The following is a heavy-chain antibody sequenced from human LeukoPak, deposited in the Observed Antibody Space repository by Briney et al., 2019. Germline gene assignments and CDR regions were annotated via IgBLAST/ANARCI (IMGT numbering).Heavy chain of an antibody. J-gene: IGHJ6*03. D-gene: IGHD2/OR15-2a*01. V-gene: IGHV3-30*04. CDR2: ISYDGRNI. CDR1: GFIFKSYA. CDR3: AKGVLSYYYMDV. Sequence: GGSLRLSCAASGFIFKSYAMHWVRQAPGKGLEWLAVISYDGRNIDYAASVKGRFTISRDNSEKTVYLQMNNVRADDTAVYLCAKGVLSYYYMDVWGAGTTVIVSS.